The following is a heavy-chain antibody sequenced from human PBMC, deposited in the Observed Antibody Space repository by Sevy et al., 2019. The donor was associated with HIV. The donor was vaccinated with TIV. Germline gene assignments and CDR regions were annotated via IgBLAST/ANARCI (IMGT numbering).Heavy chain of an antibody. CDR3: ARGQYSYGYWREFDY. D-gene: IGHD5-18*01. CDR1: GASICTYY. Sequence: SETLSLTCTVSGASICTYYWSWIRQPPGKGLEWIGYIYYSGSTNYNPSLKSRVTISVDTSKNQFSLKLSSVTTADTAVYYCARGQYSYGYWREFDYWGQGTLVTVSS. J-gene: IGHJ4*02. V-gene: IGHV4-59*01. CDR2: IYYSGST.